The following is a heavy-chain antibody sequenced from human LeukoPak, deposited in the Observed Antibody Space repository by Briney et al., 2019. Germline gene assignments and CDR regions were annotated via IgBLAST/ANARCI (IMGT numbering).Heavy chain of an antibody. V-gene: IGHV3-21*01. D-gene: IGHD1-26*01. CDR2: ISSSSSYI. CDR3: ARDGQREYSGSSIRHDAFDI. J-gene: IGHJ3*02. CDR1: GFTVKDNF. Sequence: GGSLRLSCAASGFTVKDNFMSWVRQAPGKGLEWVSSISSSSSYIYYADSVKGRFTISRDNAKNSLYLQMNSLRAEDTAVYYCARDGQREYSGSSIRHDAFDIWGQGTMVTVSS.